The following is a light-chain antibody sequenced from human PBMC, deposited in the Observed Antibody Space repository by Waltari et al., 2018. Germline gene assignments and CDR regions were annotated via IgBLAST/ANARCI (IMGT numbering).Light chain of an antibody. CDR1: QSVLYSSNNKNY. Sequence: DIVMTQSPDSLAVSLVERATTNCTSSQSVLYSSNNKNYLAWYQQKPGQPPKLLIYWASTRESGVPDRFSGSGSGTDFTLTISSLQAEDVAVYYCQQYYGTPPYTFGQGTKLEIK. J-gene: IGKJ2*01. V-gene: IGKV4-1*01. CDR3: QQYYGTPPYT. CDR2: WAS.